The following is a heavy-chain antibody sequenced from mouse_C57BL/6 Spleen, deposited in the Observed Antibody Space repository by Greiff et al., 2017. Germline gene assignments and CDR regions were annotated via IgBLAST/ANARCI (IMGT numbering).Heavy chain of an antibody. CDR1: GYAFSSSW. Sequence: VQLQQSGPELVKPGASVKISCKASGYAFSSSWMNWVKQRPGTGLEWIGRIYPGDGDTNYNGKFKGKATLTADKSSSTAYMQLSSLTSEDSAVYFCARDYYGSSYVDYWGQGTTLTVSS. CDR2: IYPGDGDT. CDR3: ARDYYGSSYVDY. D-gene: IGHD1-1*01. V-gene: IGHV1-82*01. J-gene: IGHJ2*01.